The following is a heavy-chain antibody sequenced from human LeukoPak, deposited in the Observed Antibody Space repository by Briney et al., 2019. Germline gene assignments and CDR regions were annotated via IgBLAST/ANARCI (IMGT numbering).Heavy chain of an antibody. V-gene: IGHV3-23*01. CDR1: GFTFSSYA. Sequence: GGSLRLSCAASGFTFSSYAMNWVRQPPGQGLEWVSGISGSGAGTNYADSVKGRFTISRDNSKNTLYLQMNSLRAEDTAVYYCAKAYCSSTICYWNYWGQGTLVTVSS. D-gene: IGHD2-2*01. J-gene: IGHJ4*02. CDR2: ISGSGAGT. CDR3: AKAYCSSTICYWNY.